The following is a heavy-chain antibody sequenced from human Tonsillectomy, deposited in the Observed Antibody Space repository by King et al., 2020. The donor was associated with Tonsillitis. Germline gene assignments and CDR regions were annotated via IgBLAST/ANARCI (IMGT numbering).Heavy chain of an antibody. J-gene: IGHJ4*02. CDR1: GDSISSSSHY. V-gene: IGHV4-39*01. Sequence: QLQESGPGLVKLSEALSLTCSVSGDSISSSSHYWGWIRQPPRKGLEWIGSIYSSGSTYYNPSLKSRVTISVDTSKNQVSLKLSSVTAADTAVYYCARHHLLWFGETPQSFDYWGQGTLVTVSS. CDR3: ARHHLLWFGETPQSFDY. CDR2: IYSSGST. D-gene: IGHD3-10*01.